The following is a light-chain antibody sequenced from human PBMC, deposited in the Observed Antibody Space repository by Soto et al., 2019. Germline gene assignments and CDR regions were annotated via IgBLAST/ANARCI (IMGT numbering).Light chain of an antibody. V-gene: IGKV3-15*01. Sequence: EIVMTQAPATLSVSPGERGTLSCRASQSVSSNLAWYQQKPGQAPRLLIYGASTRATGIPARFSGSGSGTEFTLTISRLQSEDFAVYYCQQYNNWPITFGQGTRLEIK. CDR1: QSVSSN. CDR2: GAS. J-gene: IGKJ5*01. CDR3: QQYNNWPIT.